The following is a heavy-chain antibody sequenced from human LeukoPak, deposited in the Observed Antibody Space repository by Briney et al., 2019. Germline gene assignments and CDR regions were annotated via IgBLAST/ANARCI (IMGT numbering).Heavy chain of an antibody. D-gene: IGHD1-26*01. CDR1: GYTFTSYG. CDR3: ASSPLYSGSFYFDY. CDR2: ISAYNGNT. Sequence: ASVKVSCKASGYTFTSYGISWVRQAPGQGLEWMGWISAYNGNTNYAQKLQGRVTMTTDTSTSTAYMELRSLRSDDTAVYYCASSPLYSGSFYFDYWGQGTLVTVSS. V-gene: IGHV1-18*01. J-gene: IGHJ4*02.